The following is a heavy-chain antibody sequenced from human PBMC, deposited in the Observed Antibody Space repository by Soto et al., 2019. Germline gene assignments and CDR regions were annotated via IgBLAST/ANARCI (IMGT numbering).Heavy chain of an antibody. CDR3: ARHSDSGDYDFDY. Sequence: QVQLVQSGAEVTKPGASVKVSCKASGYTFTSYGISWVRPAPGQGLEWMGWISAYNGNTNYAQKLQGRVTITTGTSTSTAYMELMSLRSDDTDVYYWARHSDSGDYDFDYWGQGTLVTVAS. J-gene: IGHJ4*02. D-gene: IGHD4-17*01. CDR1: GYTFTSYG. V-gene: IGHV1-18*01. CDR2: ISAYNGNT.